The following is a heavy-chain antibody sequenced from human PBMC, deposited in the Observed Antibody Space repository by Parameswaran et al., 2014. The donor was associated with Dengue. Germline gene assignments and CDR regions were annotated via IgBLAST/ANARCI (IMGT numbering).Heavy chain of an antibody. CDR3: ARDCRPDFYASGGWDNAMDA. V-gene: IGHV3-7*01. Sequence: WIRQPPGKGLEWVASVKPDGSEKYYVESVKGRFTISRDNAKNSLYLEMNSLRVEDTGIYYCARDCRPDFYASGGWDNAMDAWGQGTTVTVSS. CDR2: VKPDGSEK. D-gene: IGHD2/OR15-2a*01. J-gene: IGHJ6*01.